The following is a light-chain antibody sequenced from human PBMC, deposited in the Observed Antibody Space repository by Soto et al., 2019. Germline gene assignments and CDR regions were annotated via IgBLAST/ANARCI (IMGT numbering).Light chain of an antibody. CDR2: KAS. V-gene: IGKV1-5*03. CDR1: QSISSY. CDR3: QQYSTYTPRT. Sequence: DIQLPQSPSSLSASVGDRVTITCRASQSISSYLNWYQQKPGKAPKILIYKASSLESGVPSRFSGSGSGTEFTLTISSLQPDDFATYYCQQYSTYTPRTFGQGTKVDIK. J-gene: IGKJ1*01.